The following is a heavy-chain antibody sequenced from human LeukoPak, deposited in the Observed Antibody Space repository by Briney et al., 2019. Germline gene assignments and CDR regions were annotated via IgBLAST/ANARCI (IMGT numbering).Heavy chain of an antibody. D-gene: IGHD3-22*01. Sequence: ASVKVSCKASGYTFTSYGISWVRQAPGQGLEWMGWISAYNDNTNYARKLQGRVTMTTDTSTSTAYMELRSLRSDDTAVYYCAREWLAAREVDYWGQGTLVTVSS. V-gene: IGHV1-18*01. CDR1: GYTFTSYG. CDR2: ISAYNDNT. J-gene: IGHJ4*02. CDR3: AREWLAAREVDY.